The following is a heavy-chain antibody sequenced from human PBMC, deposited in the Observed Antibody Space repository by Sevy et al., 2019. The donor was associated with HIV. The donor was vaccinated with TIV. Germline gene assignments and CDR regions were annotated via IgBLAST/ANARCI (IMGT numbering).Heavy chain of an antibody. V-gene: IGHV3-30-3*01. J-gene: IGHJ3*02. CDR2: ISYDGSNK. Sequence: GGSLRLSCAASGFTFSSYAMHWVRQAPGKGLEWVAVISYDGSNKYYADSVKGRFTISRDNSKNTLYLQMNGLRAEDTAVYYCARGNPDYYDSSGYSVGAFDIWGQGTMVTVSS. CDR1: GFTFSSYA. CDR3: ARGNPDYYDSSGYSVGAFDI. D-gene: IGHD3-22*01.